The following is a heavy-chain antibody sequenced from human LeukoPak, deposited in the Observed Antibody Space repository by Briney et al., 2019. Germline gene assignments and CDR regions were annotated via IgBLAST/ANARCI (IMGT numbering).Heavy chain of an antibody. Sequence: PGGSLRLSCAASGFPVSSNYMSWVRQAPGKGLEWVSVIYSGGSTYYADTVKGRLTISRDNSTKTLYLQLNSLRAVDTAVYYCARGLSGGGYSPVPADYGVDVWGQGTTVTVSS. D-gene: IGHD4-23*01. CDR3: ARGLSGGGYSPVPADYGVDV. CDR2: IYSGGST. J-gene: IGHJ6*02. V-gene: IGHV3-66*01. CDR1: GFPVSSNY.